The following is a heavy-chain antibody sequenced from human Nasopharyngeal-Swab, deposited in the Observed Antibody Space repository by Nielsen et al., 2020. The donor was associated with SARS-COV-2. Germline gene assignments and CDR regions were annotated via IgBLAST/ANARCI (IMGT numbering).Heavy chain of an antibody. CDR3: AAAAKGY. D-gene: IGHD2-2*01. J-gene: IGHJ4*02. Sequence: GGSLRLSRAASGFTFSTYWMHWVRQAPGKGLVWVSRINSDGSSTNYADSVKGRFTISRDNAKNTLCLQMNSLRAEDTAVYYCAAAAKGYWGQGTLVTVSS. V-gene: IGHV3-74*01. CDR1: GFTFSTYW. CDR2: INSDGSST.